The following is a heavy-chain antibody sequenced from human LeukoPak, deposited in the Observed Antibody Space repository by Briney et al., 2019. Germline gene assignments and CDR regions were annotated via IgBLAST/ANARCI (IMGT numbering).Heavy chain of an antibody. CDR1: GGSISSYY. D-gene: IGHD2-2*01. Sequence: SETLSLTCTVSGGSISSYYWSWIRRPAGKGLQWIGRINASGSTIRNPSLKSRVTMSVDTSKNQFSLKLSSVTAADTAVYYCARDIVVVPATIWFDPWGQGTLVTVSS. CDR3: ARDIVVVPATIWFDP. V-gene: IGHV4-4*07. J-gene: IGHJ5*02. CDR2: INASGST.